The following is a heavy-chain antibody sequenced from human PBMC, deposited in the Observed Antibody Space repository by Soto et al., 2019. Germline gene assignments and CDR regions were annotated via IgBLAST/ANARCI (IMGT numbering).Heavy chain of an antibody. CDR1: GGSISSYY. CDR3: ARIGTGRRGQNVYYYYYMDV. Sequence: KASETLSLTCTVSGGSISSYYWSWIRQPPGKGLEWIGYIYYSGSTNYNPSLKSRVTISVDTSKNQFSLKLSSVTAADTAVYYCARIGTGRRGQNVYYYYYMDVWGKGTTVTVSS. V-gene: IGHV4-59*08. J-gene: IGHJ6*03. D-gene: IGHD1-1*01. CDR2: IYYSGST.